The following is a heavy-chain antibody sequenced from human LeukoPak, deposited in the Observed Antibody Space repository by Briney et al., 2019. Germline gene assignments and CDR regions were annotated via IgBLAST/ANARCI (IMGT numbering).Heavy chain of an antibody. CDR1: GDSISSGYY. J-gene: IGHJ4*02. CDR2: IYTSGST. D-gene: IGHD6-13*01. Sequence: PSETLSLTCTVSGDSISSGYYWSWIRQPAGKGLEWIGRIYTSGSTNYNPSLKSRATMSVDTSKNQFSLKLSSVTAADTAVYYCASPGRVYSSSWYAYWGQGTLVTVSS. V-gene: IGHV4-61*02. CDR3: ASPGRVYSSSWYAY.